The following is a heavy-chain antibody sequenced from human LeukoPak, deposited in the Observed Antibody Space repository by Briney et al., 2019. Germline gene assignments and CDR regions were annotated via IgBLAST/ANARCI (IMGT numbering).Heavy chain of an antibody. CDR2: MNPNSGNT. CDR1: GYTFTSYD. J-gene: IGHJ5*02. D-gene: IGHD3-10*01. Sequence: ASVKVSCKASGYTFTSYDINWVRQANGQGLEWMGWMNPNSGNTGYAQKFQGRVTMTRNTSISAAYMELSSLRSEDTAVYYCARDLLWFRGGFDPWGQGTLVTVSS. CDR3: ARDLLWFRGGFDP. V-gene: IGHV1-8*01.